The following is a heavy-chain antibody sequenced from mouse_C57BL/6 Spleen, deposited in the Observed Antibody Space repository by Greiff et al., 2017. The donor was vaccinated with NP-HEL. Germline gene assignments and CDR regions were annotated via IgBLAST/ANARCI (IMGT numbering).Heavy chain of an antibody. D-gene: IGHD1-1*01. CDR2: INPGSGGT. CDR1: GYAFTNYL. V-gene: IGHV1-54*01. Sequence: VQLQQSGAELVRPGTSVKVSCKASGYAFTNYLIEWVKQRPGQGLEWIGVINPGSGGTNYNEKFKGKATLTADKSSSTAYMPLSSLTSEDSAVYVWARGKSGSRGGYAMDYWGQGTSVTVSS. J-gene: IGHJ4*01. CDR3: ARGKSGSRGGYAMDY.